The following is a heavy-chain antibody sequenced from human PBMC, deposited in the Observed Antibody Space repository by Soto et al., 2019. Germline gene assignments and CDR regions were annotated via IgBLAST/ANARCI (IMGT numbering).Heavy chain of an antibody. CDR2: ISSSGTSA. CDR1: GFTFSAVY. D-gene: IGHD6-19*01. CDR3: ARDRGAVTGQYFDY. V-gene: IGHV3-11*05. J-gene: IGHJ4*02. Sequence: QVRLEESGGGLVKPGGSLRLSCAASGFTFSAVYMSWIRQAPNKGLEYISYISSSGTSANYADSVKGRFTISRDNAKNSLYLQMNSLRAEDTAVYYCARDRGAVTGQYFDYWGQGALVTVSS.